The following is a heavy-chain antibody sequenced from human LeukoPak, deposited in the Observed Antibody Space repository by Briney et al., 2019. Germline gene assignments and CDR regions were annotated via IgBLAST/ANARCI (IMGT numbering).Heavy chain of an antibody. CDR3: GRSHYYDSSGNFYYYYAMDV. J-gene: IGHJ6*02. D-gene: IGHD3-22*01. CDR2: INSDGTCV. V-gene: IGHV3-74*01. CDR1: GFSFSSYW. Sequence: GGSLRLSCAASGFSFSSYWMHWVRQVPGKGLVWVSRINSDGTCVRYADSVKGRFTISRDNAKNTLYLQMNSLRAEDTGVYYCGRSHYYDSSGNFYYYYAMDVWGQGTTVTVSS.